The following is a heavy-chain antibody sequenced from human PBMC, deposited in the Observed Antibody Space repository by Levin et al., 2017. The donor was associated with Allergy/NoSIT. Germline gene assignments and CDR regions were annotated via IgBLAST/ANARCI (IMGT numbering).Heavy chain of an antibody. CDR3: ARDAMTTPTGGPPQVQYFFDY. J-gene: IGHJ4*02. V-gene: IGHV4-59*01. Sequence: TSSETLSLTCTISGGSISSYYWSWIRQPPGKGLEWIGYVYFSGTTNYNPSLESRVTMSIDTSKNQFSLNLRSVTAADTAFYYWARDAMTTPTGGPPQVQYFFDYWGQGTLVTVSS. D-gene: IGHD4-11*01. CDR2: VYFSGTT. CDR1: GGSISSYY.